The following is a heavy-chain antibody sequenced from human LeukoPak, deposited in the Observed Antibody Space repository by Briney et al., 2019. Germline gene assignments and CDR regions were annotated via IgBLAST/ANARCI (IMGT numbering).Heavy chain of an antibody. D-gene: IGHD6-19*01. CDR3: VAIAVAGQFY. CDR1: GFAFSGYG. J-gene: IGHJ4*02. V-gene: IGHV3-30*02. CDR2: IAYDGSDK. Sequence: GGSLRLSCAASGFAFSGYGMHWVRQAPGKGLEWVTYIAYDGSDKFYADSVRGRFTIFRDNSKNTLYVQMNSLRVEDTAMYYCVAIAVAGQFYWGQGTLVTVSS.